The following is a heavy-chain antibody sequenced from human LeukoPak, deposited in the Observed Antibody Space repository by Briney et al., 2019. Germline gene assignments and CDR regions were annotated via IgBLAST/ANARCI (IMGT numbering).Heavy chain of an antibody. J-gene: IGHJ5*02. V-gene: IGHV3-21*01. D-gene: IGHD2-2*01. CDR1: GFTLSNYD. Sequence: GGSLRLSCAASGFTLSNYDMNWARQAPGKGLEWVSSISTSSRYIYYKDSVRGRFTISRDDAKNSLYLEMNSLRAEDTAAYYCARADCSSSTCYLRRSWFDPWGQGTLVTVSS. CDR2: ISTSSRYI. CDR3: ARADCSSSTCYLRRSWFDP.